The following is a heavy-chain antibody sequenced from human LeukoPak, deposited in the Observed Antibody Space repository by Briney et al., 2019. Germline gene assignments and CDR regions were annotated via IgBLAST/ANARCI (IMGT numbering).Heavy chain of an antibody. J-gene: IGHJ2*01. Sequence: SETLSLTCTVSGGSMSSYYWTWIRQTPGKGLEWIGYIYYSGSTNYNPSLKSRVTISVDTSKNQFSLKLSSVTAADTAVYYCARDLLDTSMVHYWYFDLWGRGTLVTVSS. CDR2: IYYSGST. CDR1: GGSMSSYY. V-gene: IGHV4-59*12. D-gene: IGHD5-18*01. CDR3: ARDLLDTSMVHYWYFDL.